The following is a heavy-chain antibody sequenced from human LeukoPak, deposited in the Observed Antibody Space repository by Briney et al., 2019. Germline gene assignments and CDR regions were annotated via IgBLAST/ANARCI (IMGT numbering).Heavy chain of an antibody. Sequence: GGSLRLSCAASGFTFSSYAMPWVRQAPGKGLEWVSAISGSGGSTYYADSVKGRFTISRDNSKNTLYLQTNSLRAEDTAVYYCAHTGDVYDYVWGSYRYNYWGQGTLVTVSS. V-gene: IGHV3-23*01. CDR1: GFTFSSYA. CDR2: ISGSGGST. J-gene: IGHJ4*02. D-gene: IGHD3-16*02. CDR3: AHTGDVYDYVWGSYRYNY.